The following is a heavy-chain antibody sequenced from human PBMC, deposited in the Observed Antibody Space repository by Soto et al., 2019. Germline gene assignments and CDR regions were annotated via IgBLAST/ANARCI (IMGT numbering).Heavy chain of an antibody. J-gene: IGHJ6*02. CDR2: IYNSGST. CDR1: GGSISDADSY. CDR3: SRDGPPPSQPPYGFDG. V-gene: IGHV4-30-4*01. Sequence: QLQLQESGPGLVKPSQTLSLTCTVSGGSISDADSYWNWIRQPPGKGLEWIGCIYNSGSTYYTPSLKNRVAISPNTSKTPFSLKLSSVTAADTAVYYCSRDGPPPSQPPYGFDGWGQGTTVTVSS.